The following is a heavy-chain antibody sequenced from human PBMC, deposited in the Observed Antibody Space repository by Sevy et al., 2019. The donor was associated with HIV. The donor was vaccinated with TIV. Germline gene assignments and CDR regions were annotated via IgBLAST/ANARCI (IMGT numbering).Heavy chain of an antibody. CDR1: GYSFTNYW. CDR3: ATGCSDGSCYSAFDY. CDR2: IYPGDSHT. V-gene: IGHV5-51*01. J-gene: IGHJ4*02. D-gene: IGHD2-15*01. Sequence: RGESLKISCKGSGYSFTNYWIAWVRQMPGKGLEWMGIIYPGDSHTRYSPSFEGQFSISADKAINTAYLQWRSLKASDTATYYCATGCSDGSCYSAFDYWGQGTLVTVSS.